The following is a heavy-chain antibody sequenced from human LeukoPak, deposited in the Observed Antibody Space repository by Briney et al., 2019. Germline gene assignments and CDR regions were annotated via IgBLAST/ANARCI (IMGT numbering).Heavy chain of an antibody. Sequence: GGSLRLSCAASGFTFSSYAMSWVRQAPGKGLEWVAVISYDGSNKYYADSVKGRFTISRDNSENTLYLQMNSLRAEDTAVYYCAKRDTAMVFQHWGQGTLVTVSS. CDR2: ISYDGSNK. V-gene: IGHV3-30*18. CDR1: GFTFSSYA. J-gene: IGHJ1*01. CDR3: AKRDTAMVFQH. D-gene: IGHD5-18*01.